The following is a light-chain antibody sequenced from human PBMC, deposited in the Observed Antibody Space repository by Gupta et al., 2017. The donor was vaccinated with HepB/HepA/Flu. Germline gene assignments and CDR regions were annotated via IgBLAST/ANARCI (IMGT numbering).Light chain of an antibody. V-gene: IGLV1-44*01. J-gene: IGLJ3*02. CDR1: SSNIGKTT. Sequence: QSVLTQPPSASGTPGQTVTISCSGSSSNIGKTTVNWYQQFPGPAPKLLIDSNNQRPSGVPDRFSASKSGTSASLAISGLQSEDEADYYCAAWEDSLDGVVFGGGT. CDR3: AAWEDSLDGVV. CDR2: SNN.